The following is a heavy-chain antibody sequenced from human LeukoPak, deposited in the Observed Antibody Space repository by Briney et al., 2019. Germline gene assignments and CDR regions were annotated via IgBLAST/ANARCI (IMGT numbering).Heavy chain of an antibody. D-gene: IGHD5-18*01. CDR2: ISYDGSNK. V-gene: IGHV3-30*07. Sequence: GRSLRLSCAASGFTFSCYAMHWVRQAPGKGLEWVAVISYDGSNKYYADSVKGRFTISRDNSKNTLYVQMDSLRAEDTAVYYCAKRGYTYGGHFDYWGQGALVTVSS. CDR1: GFTFSCYA. J-gene: IGHJ4*02. CDR3: AKRGYTYGGHFDY.